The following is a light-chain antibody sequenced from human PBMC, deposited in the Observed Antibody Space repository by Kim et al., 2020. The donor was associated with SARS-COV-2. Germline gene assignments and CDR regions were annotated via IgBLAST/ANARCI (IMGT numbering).Light chain of an antibody. J-gene: IGKJ3*01. Sequence: DIQMTQSPSSLSASVGDRVTITCQASQDIERYLNWFQQKPGKAPKLLIYDASNLEFGVPSRFSGSGSGTHFSFTITSLHPEDVATYYCQQSDKRPLTFGPGTKVDIK. CDR1: QDIERY. CDR2: DAS. CDR3: QQSDKRPLT. V-gene: IGKV1-33*01.